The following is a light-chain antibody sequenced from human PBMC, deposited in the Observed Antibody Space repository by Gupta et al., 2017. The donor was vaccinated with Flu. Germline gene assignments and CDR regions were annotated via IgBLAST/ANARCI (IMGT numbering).Light chain of an antibody. V-gene: IGLV2-14*01. CDR1: SNDVGHYNY. CDR2: EVF. CDR3: SSYTSSNTLEV. Sequence: QSALTQPASLSGSPGPSITISCTGTSNDVGHYNYVSWYQQYPDKAPKLMIYEVFNRPSGVSNRFSGSKSGNTASLTISGLQAEDEADYYCSSYTSSNTLEVFGGGTKLTVL. J-gene: IGLJ2*01.